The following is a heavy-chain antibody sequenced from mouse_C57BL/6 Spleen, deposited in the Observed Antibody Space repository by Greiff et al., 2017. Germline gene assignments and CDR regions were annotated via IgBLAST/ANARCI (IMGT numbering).Heavy chain of an antibody. V-gene: IGHV5-17*01. CDR3: ARPPFITTVVATPFAY. Sequence: EVKLVESGGGLVKPGGSLKLSCAASGFTFSDYGMHWVRQAPEKGLEWVAYISSGSSTIYYADTVKGRFTISRDNAKNTLFLQMTSLRYEDTAMYYCARPPFITTVVATPFAYWGQGTLVTVSA. CDR2: ISSGSSTI. CDR1: GFTFSDYG. J-gene: IGHJ3*01. D-gene: IGHD1-1*01.